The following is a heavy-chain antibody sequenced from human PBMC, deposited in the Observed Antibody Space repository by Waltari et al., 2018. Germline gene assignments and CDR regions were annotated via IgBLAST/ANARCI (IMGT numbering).Heavy chain of an antibody. J-gene: IGHJ2*01. Sequence: EVQLVESGGGLVQPGGSLRLSCAASGFTFSSYAMSWVRQAPGKRLAWVSAISGSGGRTYYRNPRKGRFNISKNNSKKTLFFQINSQRAEGTARNFRGKNLRAQGGGGYFDLWGRGTLVTVSS. CDR1: GFTFSSYA. CDR2: ISGSGGRT. D-gene: IGHD3-16*01. CDR3: GKNLRAQGGGGYFDL. V-gene: IGHV3-23*04.